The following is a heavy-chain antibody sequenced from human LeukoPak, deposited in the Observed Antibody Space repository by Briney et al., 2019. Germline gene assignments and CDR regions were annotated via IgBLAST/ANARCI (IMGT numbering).Heavy chain of an antibody. CDR3: AKVTMAAYWYIDL. CDR1: GFTFSSHA. CDR2: ISFSGGST. D-gene: IGHD2-8*01. V-gene: IGHV3-23*01. J-gene: IGHJ2*01. Sequence: QAGGSLRLSCAASGFTFSSHALSWVRQAPGKGLEWVSGISFSGGSTYYADSVKGRFTISRDNSQNTLYLQMNSPRAEDTAEYYCAKVTMAAYWYIDLWGRGTLVSVSS.